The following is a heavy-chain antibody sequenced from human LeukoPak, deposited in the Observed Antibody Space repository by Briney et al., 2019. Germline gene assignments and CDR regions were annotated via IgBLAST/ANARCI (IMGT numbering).Heavy chain of an antibody. CDR2: IYSGGST. D-gene: IGHD3-22*01. Sequence: PVGSLRLSCAASGFTVSRNYMCWVRQAPGKGLEWVSVIYSGGSTYYADSVKGRFTLSRDSSKNTLFLQMNSLRAEDTAVYYCAREPQGDSSGYDAFDVWGQGTLVTVSS. J-gene: IGHJ3*01. V-gene: IGHV3-66*01. CDR3: AREPQGDSSGYDAFDV. CDR1: GFTVSRNY.